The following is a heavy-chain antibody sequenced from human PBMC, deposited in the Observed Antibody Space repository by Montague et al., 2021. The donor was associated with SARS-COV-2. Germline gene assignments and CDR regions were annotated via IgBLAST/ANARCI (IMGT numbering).Heavy chain of an antibody. CDR1: GGSISSYY. CDR3: ARYGSVDILTGYYHFDY. Sequence: SETLSHTCTVSGGSISSYYWSWIRQPPGKGLEWIGYIYYSGSTNYNPSLKSRVTISVDTSKNQFSLKLSSVTAADTAVYYCARYGSVDILTGYYHFDYWGQGTLVTVSS. D-gene: IGHD3-9*01. V-gene: IGHV4-59*01. CDR2: IYYSGST. J-gene: IGHJ4*02.